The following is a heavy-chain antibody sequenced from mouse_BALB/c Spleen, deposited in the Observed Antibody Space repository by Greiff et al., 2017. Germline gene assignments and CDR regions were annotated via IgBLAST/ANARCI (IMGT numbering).Heavy chain of an antibody. CDR1: GYTFTSYW. CDR3: ARFGTASWFAY. Sequence: VQLQQSGAELARPGASVKLSCKASGYTFTSYWMQWVKQRPGQGLEWIGAIYPGDGDTRYTQKFKGKATLTADKSSSTAYMQLSSLASEDSAVYYCARFGTASWFAYWGQGTLVTVSA. V-gene: IGHV1-87*01. J-gene: IGHJ3*01. D-gene: IGHD1-2*01. CDR2: IYPGDGDT.